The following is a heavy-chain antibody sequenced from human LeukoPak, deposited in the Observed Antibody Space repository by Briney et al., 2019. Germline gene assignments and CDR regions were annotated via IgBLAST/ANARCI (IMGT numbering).Heavy chain of an antibody. J-gene: IGHJ1*01. D-gene: IGHD2-15*01. Sequence: ASVKVSCKASGYTFTGYYMHWVRQAPGQGLEWMGWINPNSGGTNYAQKFQGRVTMTRDTSISTAYMELSRLRSDDTAVYYCARLRGYCSGGSCPFQHWGQGTLVTVSP. CDR1: GYTFTGYY. V-gene: IGHV1-2*02. CDR2: INPNSGGT. CDR3: ARLRGYCSGGSCPFQH.